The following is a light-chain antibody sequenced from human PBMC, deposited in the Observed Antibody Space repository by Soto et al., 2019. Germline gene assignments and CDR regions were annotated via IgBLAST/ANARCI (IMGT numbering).Light chain of an antibody. CDR2: DAS. V-gene: IGKV3-11*01. Sequence: EIVLTQSPATLSLSPGERATLSCRASQSVSSYLAWYQQKPGQAPRLLIYDASNRATGIPVRFSGSGSATDFTLTISSLGAEDFAVYYCQQRSNWPLTFGGGTKVEIK. CDR1: QSVSSY. J-gene: IGKJ4*01. CDR3: QQRSNWPLT.